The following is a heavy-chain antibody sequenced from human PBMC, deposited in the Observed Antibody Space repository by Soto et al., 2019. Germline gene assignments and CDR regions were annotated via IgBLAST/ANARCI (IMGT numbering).Heavy chain of an antibody. J-gene: IGHJ6*02. Sequence: WGSLRLSCVSSGFTFSTYWMSWCRQSPGKGLEWVANIKQDGSEKYYVDSVKDRFTISRDNAKNSLYLQMKSLRAEASAVYYCARVYPGSGWPYHYYGMDVWGQGTTVTVSS. V-gene: IGHV3-7*01. CDR2: IKQDGSEK. CDR1: GFTFSTYW. CDR3: ARVYPGSGWPYHYYGMDV. D-gene: IGHD6-19*01.